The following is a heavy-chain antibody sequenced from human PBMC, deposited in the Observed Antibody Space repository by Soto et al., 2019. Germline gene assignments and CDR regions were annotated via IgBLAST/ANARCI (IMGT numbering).Heavy chain of an antibody. V-gene: IGHV4-39*01. D-gene: IGHD1-26*01. Sequence: SETLSLTCTVSGGSISSSSYYWGWIRQPPGKGLEWIGSIYYSGSTYYNPSLKSRVTISVDTSKNQFSLKLSSVTAADTAVYYCARQSGGCYHYYYYGMDVWGQGTTVTVSS. CDR2: IYYSGST. CDR1: GGSISSSSYY. CDR3: ARQSGGCYHYYYYGMDV. J-gene: IGHJ6*02.